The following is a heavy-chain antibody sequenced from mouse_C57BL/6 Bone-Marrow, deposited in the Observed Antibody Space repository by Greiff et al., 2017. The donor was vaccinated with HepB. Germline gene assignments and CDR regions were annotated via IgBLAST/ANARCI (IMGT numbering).Heavy chain of an antibody. Sequence: EVQLVESGGGLVQPGGSMKLSCAASGFTFSDAWMDWVRQSPEKGLEWVAEIRNKANNHATYYAESVKGRFTISRDDSKSSVYLQMNSLRAEDTGIYYCTRPSTMITRYYFDYWGQGTTLTVSS. CDR3: TRPSTMITRYYFDY. V-gene: IGHV6-6*01. J-gene: IGHJ2*01. CDR1: GFTFSDAW. D-gene: IGHD2-4*01. CDR2: IRNKANNHAT.